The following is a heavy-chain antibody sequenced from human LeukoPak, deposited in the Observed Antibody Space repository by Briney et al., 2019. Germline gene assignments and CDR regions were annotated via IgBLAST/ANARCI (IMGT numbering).Heavy chain of an antibody. CDR2: IYYSGST. D-gene: IGHD5-18*01. J-gene: IGHJ4*02. Sequence: SETLSLTCTVSGGSISSYYWSWIRQPPGKGLEWIGYIYYSGSTNYNPSLKSRVTISVDTSKNQFSLKLSSVTAADTAVYYCAMSGYSYGKGPDYWGQETLVTVSS. CDR1: GGSISSYY. V-gene: IGHV4-59*01. CDR3: AMSGYSYGKGPDY.